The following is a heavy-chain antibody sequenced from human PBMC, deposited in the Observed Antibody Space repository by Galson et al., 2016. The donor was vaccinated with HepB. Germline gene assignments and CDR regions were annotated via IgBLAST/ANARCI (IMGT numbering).Heavy chain of an antibody. CDR1: GFTLSSYS. D-gene: IGHD1-26*01. Sequence: SLRLSCAASGFTLSSYSLHWVRQAPGKGLEWVAILWSDGSTTYYGDSVQGRFTISRDNSKNTLYLQMNALGAEDTAVYYCARGTGAFDYWGQGTLVTVSS. J-gene: IGHJ4*02. CDR2: LWSDGSTT. V-gene: IGHV3-33*01. CDR3: ARGTGAFDY.